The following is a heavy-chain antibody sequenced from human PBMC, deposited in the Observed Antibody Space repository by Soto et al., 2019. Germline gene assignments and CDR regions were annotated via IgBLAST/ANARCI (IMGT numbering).Heavy chain of an antibody. CDR2: INPNSGGT. CDR3: ARGGAYILVQLRSDFAY. J-gene: IGHJ4*02. D-gene: IGHD3-10*01. Sequence: ASVKVSCKASGYTFTGYYMHWVRQAPGQGLEWMGWINPNSGGTNYAQKFQGWVTMTRDTSISTAYMELSRLRSDDTAVYYCARGGAYILVQLRSDFAYLRQATLFTASS. CDR1: GYTFTGYY. V-gene: IGHV1-2*04.